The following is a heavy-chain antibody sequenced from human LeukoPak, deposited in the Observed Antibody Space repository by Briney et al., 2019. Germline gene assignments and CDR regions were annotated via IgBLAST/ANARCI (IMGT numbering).Heavy chain of an antibody. J-gene: IGHJ3*02. CDR1: GFTLSDHW. Sequence: GGSLRLSCAASGFTLSDHWMHWVRHAPGKGLVWVSRIKCGARRPSYADSVMGRLTPSRDNAKNPVYLQMNSLRDKYTAPYYCARETGTGHHQTDTFDISGQGATVTVSS. CDR3: ARETGTGHHQTDTFDI. CDR2: IKCGARRP. D-gene: IGHD2-8*02. V-gene: IGHV3-74*01.